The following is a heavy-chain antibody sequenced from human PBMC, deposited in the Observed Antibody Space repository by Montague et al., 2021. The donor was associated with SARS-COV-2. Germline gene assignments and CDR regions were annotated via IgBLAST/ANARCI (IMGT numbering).Heavy chain of an antibody. Sequence: SVKVSCKASGYTFTSYGISWVRQAPGQGLEWMGWISAYNGNTNYAQKLQGRVTMTTDTSTSTAYMELRSLRSDDTAVYYCARGETDYYDSSGYYGYWGRGALVTVSP. CDR3: ARGETDYYDSSGYYGY. V-gene: IGHV1-18*01. CDR1: GYTFTSYG. J-gene: IGHJ2*01. CDR2: ISAYNGNT. D-gene: IGHD3-22*01.